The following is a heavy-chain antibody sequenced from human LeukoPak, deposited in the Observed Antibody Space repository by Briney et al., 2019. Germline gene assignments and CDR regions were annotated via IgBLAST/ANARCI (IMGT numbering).Heavy chain of an antibody. V-gene: IGHV3-30*03. CDR1: GFIFSSYG. CDR2: ISHDGSEK. CDR3: ARDPTPGGDCLLDY. Sequence: GGSLRLSCAAPGFIFSSYGMHWVRQAPGKGLEWVAVISHDGSEKYYAGSVKGRFTISRDNAKNSLYLQMNSLRAEDTAVYYCARDPTPGGDCLLDYWGQGTLVTVSS. J-gene: IGHJ4*02. D-gene: IGHD2-21*02.